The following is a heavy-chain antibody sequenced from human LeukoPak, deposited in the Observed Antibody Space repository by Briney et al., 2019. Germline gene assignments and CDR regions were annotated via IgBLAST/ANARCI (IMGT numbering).Heavy chain of an antibody. CDR1: GFTFSNYG. Sequence: GGSLRLSCAASGFTFSNYGMHWVRQAPGKGLEWVAFIRYDGTNKYYADSVKGRFTISRDSSKNTLYLQMNSLRAEDTAVYYCTTDRGYSSTWGQGTLVTVSS. CDR2: IRYDGTNK. V-gene: IGHV3-30*02. J-gene: IGHJ4*02. CDR3: TTDRGYSST. D-gene: IGHD5-18*01.